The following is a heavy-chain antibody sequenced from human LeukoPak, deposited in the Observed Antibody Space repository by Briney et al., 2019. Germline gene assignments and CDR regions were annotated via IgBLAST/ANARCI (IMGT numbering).Heavy chain of an antibody. Sequence: PGGSLRLSCAVSGFTFGSFAMNWVRQAPGKGLEWVSSISGGSRNIRYADSVKGRFTTSRDNSQNTLYLQMNSLRAEDTAVYYCAKDQGTAIFGVIIPDWYFDLWGRGTLVTVSS. CDR2: ISGGSRNI. V-gene: IGHV3-23*01. CDR3: AKDQGTAIFGVIIPDWYFDL. J-gene: IGHJ2*01. D-gene: IGHD3-3*01. CDR1: GFTFGSFA.